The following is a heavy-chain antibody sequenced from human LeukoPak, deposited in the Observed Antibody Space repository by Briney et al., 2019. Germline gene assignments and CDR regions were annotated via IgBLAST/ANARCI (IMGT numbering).Heavy chain of an antibody. Sequence: GGSLRLSYAASGFTFSGSAMHWVRQASGKGLEWVGRIENKANNYATLYAASVKGRFTISRDDSENTAYLQMNSLKTEDTAVYYCTRLWSPGHDAFDIWGQGTMVTVSS. D-gene: IGHD2-21*01. J-gene: IGHJ3*02. CDR2: IENKANNYAT. CDR1: GFTFSGSA. CDR3: TRLWSPGHDAFDI. V-gene: IGHV3-73*01.